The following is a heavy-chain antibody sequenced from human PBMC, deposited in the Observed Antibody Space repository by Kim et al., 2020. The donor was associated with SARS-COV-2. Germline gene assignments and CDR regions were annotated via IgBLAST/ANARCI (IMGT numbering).Heavy chain of an antibody. D-gene: IGHD3-3*01. CDR3: ARSNYDFWSGYADY. Sequence: SETLSLTCTVSGGSVSSGSYYWSWIRQPPGKGLEWIGYVYYSGCTNYNPSLKSRVTISVDTSKNQFSLKLSSVTAADTAVNYCARSNYDFWSGYADYWG. CDR1: GGSVSSGSYY. V-gene: IGHV4-61*01. J-gene: IGHJ4*01. CDR2: VYYSGCT.